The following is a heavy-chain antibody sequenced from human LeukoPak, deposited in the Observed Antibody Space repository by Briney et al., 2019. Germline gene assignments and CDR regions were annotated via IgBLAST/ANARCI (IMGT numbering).Heavy chain of an antibody. V-gene: IGHV4-59*01. CDR2: MYYSGSS. CDR3: ASGFGSSWYDY. J-gene: IGHJ4*02. CDR1: GGSISTYY. Sequence: PSETLSLTCSVSGGSISTYYWTWIRQPPAKGLEWIGYMYYSGSSNYNPSLRSRVTISGDTSKNQVSLILGSVTAADTAVYYCASGFGSSWYDYWGPGTLVSVSS. D-gene: IGHD6-13*01.